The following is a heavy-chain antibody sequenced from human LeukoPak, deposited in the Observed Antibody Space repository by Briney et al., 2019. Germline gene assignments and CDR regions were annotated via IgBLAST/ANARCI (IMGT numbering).Heavy chain of an antibody. V-gene: IGHV1-18*01. CDR2: ISAYNGNT. D-gene: IGHD3-22*01. CDR3: ARDAYGYDSSGYRMDYKDV. Sequence: ASVKVSFKASGYTFTSYGISWVRQAPGQGLEWMGWISAYNGNTNYAQKLQGRVTMTTDTSTSTAYMELRSLRSDDTAVYYCARDAYGYDSSGYRMDYKDVWGKGTTVTVSS. J-gene: IGHJ6*03. CDR1: GYTFTSYG.